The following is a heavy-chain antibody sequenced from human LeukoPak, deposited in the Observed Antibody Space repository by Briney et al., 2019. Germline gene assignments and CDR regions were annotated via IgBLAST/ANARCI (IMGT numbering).Heavy chain of an antibody. CDR2: ISGSADST. V-gene: IGHV3-23*01. J-gene: IGHJ4*02. CDR3: AKVKRQRVDY. Sequence: GGSLRLSCAASGFTFSNYAMSWVRQAPGKGLEWVSAISGSADSTYYADSVKGRFTISRDNSKNTLYLQMNSLRAEDTAVYYCAKVKRQRVDYGGQGTLVTVSS. CDR1: GFTFSNYA. D-gene: IGHD6-13*01.